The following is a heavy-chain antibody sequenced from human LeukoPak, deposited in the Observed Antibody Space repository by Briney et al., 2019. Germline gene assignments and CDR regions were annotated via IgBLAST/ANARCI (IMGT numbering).Heavy chain of an antibody. J-gene: IGHJ1*01. CDR3: ARGPYDYGDYLRSPEYFQQ. D-gene: IGHD4-17*01. CDR1: GGSISSGGYY. V-gene: IGHV4-31*03. Sequence: SETLSLTCTVSGGSISSGGYYWSWIRQHPGKGLEWIGYIYYSGSTYYNPSLKSRVTISVDKSKNQFSLKVNSVTAADTAVYYCARGPYDYGDYLRSPEYFQQWGQGTLVTVSS. CDR2: IYYSGST.